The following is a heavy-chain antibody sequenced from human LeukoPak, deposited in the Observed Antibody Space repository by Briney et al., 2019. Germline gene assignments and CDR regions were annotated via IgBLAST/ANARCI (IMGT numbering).Heavy chain of an antibody. J-gene: IGHJ1*01. D-gene: IGHD6-13*01. CDR2: IIPIFGTA. CDR3: ARPGIAAAGDTPGYFQH. CDR1: GGTFSSYA. Sequence: ASVKVSCKASGGTFSSYAISWVRQAPGQGLEWMGGIIPIFGTANYAQKFQGRVTITADESTSTAYMELSSLRSEDTAVYYCARPGIAAAGDTPGYFQHWGQGTLVTVSS. V-gene: IGHV1-69*13.